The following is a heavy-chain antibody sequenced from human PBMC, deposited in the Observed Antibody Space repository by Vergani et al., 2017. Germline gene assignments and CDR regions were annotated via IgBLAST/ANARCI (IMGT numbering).Heavy chain of an antibody. Sequence: QVQLVESGGGVVQPGRSLRLSCAASGFTFSSYGMHWVRQAPGKGLEWVAVISDDGSNKYYADSVKGRFTISRDNSKNTLYLQMNSLRAEDTAVYYCAKAKFLDRSGYYFRSGATDYWGQGTLVTVSS. CDR3: AKAKFLDRSGYYFRSGATDY. V-gene: IGHV3-30*18. J-gene: IGHJ4*02. CDR1: GFTFSSYG. D-gene: IGHD3-22*01. CDR2: ISDDGSNK.